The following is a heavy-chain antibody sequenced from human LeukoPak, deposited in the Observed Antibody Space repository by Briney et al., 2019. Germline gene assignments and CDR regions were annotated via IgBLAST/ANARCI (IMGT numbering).Heavy chain of an antibody. CDR2: INPNSGGT. J-gene: IGHJ6*04. D-gene: IGHD3-10*01. CDR3: ARDRALRYYYGSGSYGYYYGMDV. Sequence: ASVKVSCKASGYTFTGYYIHWVRQAPGQGLEWMGWINPNSGGTNYAQKFQGRVTMTRDTSITTAYMEVSRLRSDDTAVYYCARDRALRYYYGSGSYGYYYGMDVWGKGTTVTVSS. V-gene: IGHV1-2*02. CDR1: GYTFTGYY.